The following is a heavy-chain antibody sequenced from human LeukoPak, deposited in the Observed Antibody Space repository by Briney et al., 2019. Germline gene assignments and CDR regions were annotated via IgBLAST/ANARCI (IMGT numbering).Heavy chain of an antibody. Sequence: ASVTVSCKASGYTFTSYGISWVRQAPGQGLEWMGRISAYNGNTNYAQKLQGRVTMTTDTSTSTAYMELRSLRSDDTAVYYCARAGWSGNAFDPWGQGTLVTVSS. CDR3: ARAGWSGNAFDP. CDR1: GYTFTSYG. CDR2: ISAYNGNT. D-gene: IGHD3-10*01. J-gene: IGHJ5*02. V-gene: IGHV1-18*01.